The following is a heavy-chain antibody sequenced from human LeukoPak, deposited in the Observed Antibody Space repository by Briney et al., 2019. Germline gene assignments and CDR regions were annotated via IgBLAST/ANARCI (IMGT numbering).Heavy chain of an antibody. V-gene: IGHV4-61*02. CDR1: GGSISSGSYY. Sequence: SQTLSLTCTVSGGSISSGSYYWSWIRQPAGKGLEWIGRIYTSGSTNYNPSLKSRFTISVDTSKNQFSLKLSSVTAADTAVYYCARAIAVAGFSWFDPWGQGTLVTVSS. D-gene: IGHD6-19*01. CDR3: ARAIAVAGFSWFDP. CDR2: IYTSGST. J-gene: IGHJ5*02.